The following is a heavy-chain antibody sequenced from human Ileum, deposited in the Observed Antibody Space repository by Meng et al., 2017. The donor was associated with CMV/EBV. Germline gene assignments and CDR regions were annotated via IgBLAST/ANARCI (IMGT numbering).Heavy chain of an antibody. V-gene: IGHV3-23*01. CDR3: AKDFTSGWYDY. Sequence: SCAVSGFTFNNYGMSWVRQAPGKGLEWVSAIGGAGDRTYYADSVKGRFSISRDNFKNTLYLQMNNLRTEDTAVYYCAKDFTSGWYDYWGQGTLVTVSS. CDR2: IGGAGDRT. D-gene: IGHD6-19*01. CDR1: GFTFNNYG. J-gene: IGHJ4*02.